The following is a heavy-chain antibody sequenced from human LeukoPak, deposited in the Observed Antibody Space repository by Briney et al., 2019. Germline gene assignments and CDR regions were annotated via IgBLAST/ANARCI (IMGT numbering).Heavy chain of an antibody. D-gene: IGHD5-12*01. CDR2: INPNSGGA. CDR3: ARHTVAGDYMDV. Sequence: ASVKVSCKASGYTFTGYYMHWVRQAPGQGLEWMGWINPNSGGANYAQKFQGRVTMTMDTSISTAYMELSRLRSDDTAVYYCARHTVAGDYMDVGGKGTTVTVSS. V-gene: IGHV1-2*02. CDR1: GYTFTGYY. J-gene: IGHJ6*03.